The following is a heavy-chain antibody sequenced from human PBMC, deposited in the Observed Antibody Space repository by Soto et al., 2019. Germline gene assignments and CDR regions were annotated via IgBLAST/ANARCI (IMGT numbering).Heavy chain of an antibody. J-gene: IGHJ1*01. Sequence: GASVNVSCKASGYTFTGYYMHWVRQAPGQGLEWMGWINPNSGGTNYAQKFQGWVTMTRDTSISTAYMELSRLRSDDTAVYYCARGYCSGGSCSRVYFQHWGQGTPVTVSS. CDR2: INPNSGGT. V-gene: IGHV1-2*04. D-gene: IGHD2-15*01. CDR3: ARGYCSGGSCSRVYFQH. CDR1: GYTFTGYY.